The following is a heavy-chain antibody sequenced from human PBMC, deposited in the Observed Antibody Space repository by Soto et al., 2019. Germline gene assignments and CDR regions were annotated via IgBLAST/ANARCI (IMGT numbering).Heavy chain of an antibody. CDR1: GFTFSSYG. D-gene: IGHD4-17*01. CDR3: ANKYGDYPY. Sequence: QVQLVASGGGVVQPGRSLRLSCAASGFTFSSYGMHWVRQAPGKGLEWVAVISYDGSNKYYADSVKGRFTISRDNSKSTLYLQMNSLRAEDTAVYYCANKYGDYPYWGQGTLVTVSS. V-gene: IGHV3-30*18. J-gene: IGHJ4*02. CDR2: ISYDGSNK.